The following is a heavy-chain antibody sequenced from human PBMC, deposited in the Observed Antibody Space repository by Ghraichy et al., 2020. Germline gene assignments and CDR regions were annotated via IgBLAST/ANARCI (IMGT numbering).Heavy chain of an antibody. J-gene: IGHJ2*01. CDR2: ISNYGNTI. CDR1: GFTFNGHG. Sequence: LSLTCEASGFTFNGHGMNWVRQTPGKGLEWVAYISNYGNTIYYADSVKGRFTISRNNDKNSVFLQMNSLRAEDTAVYYCARKLWYFDLWGRGTRVTVSS. CDR3: ARKLWYFDL. V-gene: IGHV3-48*01.